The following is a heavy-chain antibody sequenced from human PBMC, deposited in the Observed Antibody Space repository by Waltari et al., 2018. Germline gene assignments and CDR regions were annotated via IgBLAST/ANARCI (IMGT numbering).Heavy chain of an antibody. V-gene: IGHV4-39*01. Sequence: QLHLQESGPGLVKPSETLSLTCSVSGGSITNNRHYWGWIRQPPGQGLEWAATISYTGATYNNPSLKSRVTISGDTSKNQFSLKLNSVTAADTAVYYCATYVGASIGTAAFDVWGQGTMVTVSS. CDR1: GGSITNNRHY. J-gene: IGHJ3*01. CDR3: ATYVGASIGTAAFDV. D-gene: IGHD3-16*01. CDR2: ISYTGAT.